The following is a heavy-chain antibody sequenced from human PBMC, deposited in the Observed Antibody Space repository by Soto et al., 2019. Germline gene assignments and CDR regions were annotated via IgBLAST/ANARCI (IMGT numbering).Heavy chain of an antibody. CDR1: GFTFSTYA. J-gene: IGHJ5*02. D-gene: IGHD6-13*01. CDR3: AKDEITSSSWYLQYNWFDP. CDR2: ISNNGGRT. Sequence: GGSLRLSCAASGFTFSTYAMAWIRQAPGKGLEWVSGISNNGGRTYYAASVKGRFTISRDNSKNTLYLQMNSLRAEDTAVYYCAKDEITSSSWYLQYNWFDPWGQGTLVTVSS. V-gene: IGHV3-23*01.